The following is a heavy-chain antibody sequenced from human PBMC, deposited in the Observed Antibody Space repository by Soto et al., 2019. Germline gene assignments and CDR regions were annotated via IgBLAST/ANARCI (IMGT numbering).Heavy chain of an antibody. CDR3: ARDEGGYDILTGYYKAHHFDY. Sequence: ASVKVSCKASGYTFTHFYITWVRQAPGQGLEFMGAISPHNFNTNYAQKFRGRVTLTTEKSTNTAYMDLRSLTSDDTAVYYCARDEGGYDILTGYYKAHHFDYWGQGVPVTVSS. V-gene: IGHV1-18*01. CDR2: ISPHNFNT. D-gene: IGHD3-9*01. CDR1: GYTFTHFY. J-gene: IGHJ4*02.